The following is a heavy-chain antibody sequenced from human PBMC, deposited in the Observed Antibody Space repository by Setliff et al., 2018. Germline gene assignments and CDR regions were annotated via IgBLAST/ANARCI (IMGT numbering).Heavy chain of an antibody. D-gene: IGHD3-22*01. J-gene: IGHJ4*02. CDR3: AREYYYARSRNFDY. CDR1: GGSISTSSY. CDR2: IYYTGDT. Sequence: SETLSLTCTVSGGSISTSSYWGWIRQPPGKGLEWIGSIYYTGDTYYNPSLKSRVTMSVDMSKNQSSLRLTSVTAADTAVYYCAREYYYARSRNFDYWGQGTLVTVSS. V-gene: IGHV4-39*07.